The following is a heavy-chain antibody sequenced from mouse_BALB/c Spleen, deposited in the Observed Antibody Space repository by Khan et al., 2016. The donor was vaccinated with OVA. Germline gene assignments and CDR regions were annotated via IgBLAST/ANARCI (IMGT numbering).Heavy chain of an antibody. V-gene: IGHV3-8*02. Sequence: EVQLQESGPSLVKPSQTLSLTCSVTGDSITSGYWNWIRKFPGNKLEYMGYISYSGSTYYNLSLKSRISITRDTSKNQFYLQSNSVTTDDTATYFCARCLPWFHYDYFDYWGQDTTLPVSS. J-gene: IGHJ2*01. CDR1: GDSITSGY. CDR2: ISYSGST. CDR3: ARCLPWFHYDYFDY. D-gene: IGHD1-1*01.